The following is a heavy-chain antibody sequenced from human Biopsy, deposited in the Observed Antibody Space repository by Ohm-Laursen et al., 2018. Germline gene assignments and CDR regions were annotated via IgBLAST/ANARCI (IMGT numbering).Heavy chain of an antibody. CDR2: ISHTGYT. CDR3: ARGSNEYGGLYFPH. D-gene: IGHD4-23*01. J-gene: IGHJ1*01. CDR1: GESFTGHY. V-gene: IGHV4-59*11. Sequence: GTLSLTCVVYGESFTGHYWTWIRQPPGKGLEWIGHISHTGYTSYKSSLKSRVTISLDTSRKHFSLRLTSLAAADTAVYYCARGSNEYGGLYFPHWGQGTLVTVSS.